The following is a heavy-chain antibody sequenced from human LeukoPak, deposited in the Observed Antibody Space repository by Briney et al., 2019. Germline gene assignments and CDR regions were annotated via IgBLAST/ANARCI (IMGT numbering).Heavy chain of an antibody. Sequence: SETLSITCTVSGGSINSHYWSWIRQPPGKGLERIGYIYYSGNTNYNPSLKSRVTISVDTSKNQFSLKLNSVTAADTAVYYCARGGWSHDYWGQGTLVTVSS. J-gene: IGHJ4*02. CDR2: IYYSGNT. CDR3: ARGGWSHDY. CDR1: GGSINSHY. D-gene: IGHD6-19*01. V-gene: IGHV4-59*11.